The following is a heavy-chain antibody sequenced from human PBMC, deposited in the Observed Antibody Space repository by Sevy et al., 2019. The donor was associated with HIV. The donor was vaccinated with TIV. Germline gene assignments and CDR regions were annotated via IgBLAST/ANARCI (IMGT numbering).Heavy chain of an antibody. CDR3: AHGRGYTSPRVFDF. CDR1: GFTFSSYV. V-gene: IGHV3-23*01. D-gene: IGHD5-18*01. CDR2: ISGNGGSK. Sequence: LSLTCAASGFTFSSYVISWVRQAPGRGLEWVSGISGNGGSKYYADSVKGRFTISQYNSKNTLYLQMHSLRVEDMAVYYCAHGRGYTSPRVFDFWGQGTLVTVSS. J-gene: IGHJ4*02.